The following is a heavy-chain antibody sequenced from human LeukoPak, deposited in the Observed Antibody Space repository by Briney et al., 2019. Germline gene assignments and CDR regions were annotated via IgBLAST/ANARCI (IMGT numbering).Heavy chain of an antibody. CDR1: GGSISSSSYY. CDR2: IYYSGST. Sequence: SETLSLTCTVSGGSISSSSYYWGWIRQPPGKGLEWIGSIYYSGSTNYNPSLKSRVTISVDTSKNQFSLKLSSVTAADTAVYYCARDTPYSSGWYRYNWFDPWGQGTLVTVSS. J-gene: IGHJ5*02. D-gene: IGHD6-19*01. V-gene: IGHV4-39*07. CDR3: ARDTPYSSGWYRYNWFDP.